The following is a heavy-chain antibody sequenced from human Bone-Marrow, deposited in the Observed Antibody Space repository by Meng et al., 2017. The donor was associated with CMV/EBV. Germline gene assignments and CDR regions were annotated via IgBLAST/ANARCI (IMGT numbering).Heavy chain of an antibody. V-gene: IGHV2-5*01. CDR3: AHSHVFWSGYYRGTFDY. J-gene: IGHJ4*02. CDR2: IYWNDDK. D-gene: IGHD3-3*01. Sequence: SGPTLVKPTQTLTLTCTFSGFSLSTSGVGVGWIRQPPGKALEWLALIYWNDDKRYSPSLKSRLTITKDTSKNQVVLTMTNMDPLDTATYYCAHSHVFWSGYYRGTFDYWGQGTLVTVSS. CDR1: GFSLSTSGVG.